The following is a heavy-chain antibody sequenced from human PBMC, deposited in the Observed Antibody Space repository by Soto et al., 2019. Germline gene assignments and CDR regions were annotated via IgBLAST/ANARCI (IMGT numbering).Heavy chain of an antibody. CDR3: ARNRLRQYYYGMDV. D-gene: IGHD3-10*01. J-gene: IGHJ6*02. CDR2: IYPGDSDT. Sequence: GESLKISCHGSGYSFANYWIAWVGQMPGKGLEWVGVIYPGDSDTRYSPSFRGQVTISADKSISHVYLQWSSLKASDTAMYYCARNRLRQYYYGMDVWGQGTTVTVSS. V-gene: IGHV5-51*01. CDR1: GYSFANYW.